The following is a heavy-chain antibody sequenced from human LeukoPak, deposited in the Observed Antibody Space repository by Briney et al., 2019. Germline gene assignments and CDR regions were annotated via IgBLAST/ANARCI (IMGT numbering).Heavy chain of an antibody. CDR3: ARDTPYSGYDKDAFDI. CDR2: ISSSSSTI. J-gene: IGHJ3*02. CDR1: GFTFSSYS. Sequence: GGSLRLSCAASGFTFSSYSMNWVRQAPGKGLEWVSYISSSSSTIYYADSVKGRFTISRDNAKNSLYLQMNSLRAEDTAAYYCARDTPYSGYDKDAFDIWGQGTMVTVSS. V-gene: IGHV3-48*01. D-gene: IGHD5-12*01.